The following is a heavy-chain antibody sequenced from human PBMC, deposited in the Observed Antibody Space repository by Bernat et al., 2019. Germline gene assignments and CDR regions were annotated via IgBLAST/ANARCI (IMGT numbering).Heavy chain of an antibody. CDR2: ISYDGSNK. D-gene: IGHD5-18*01. V-gene: IGHV3-30*18. CDR1: GFTFSSYG. J-gene: IGHJ6*02. CDR3: AKGDTAMAKYYYYYYGMDV. Sequence: QVQLVESGGGVVQPGRSLRLSCAASGFTFSSYGMHWVRQAPGKGLEWVAVISYDGSNKYYAASVKGRFTISRDNSKNTLYLQMNSLRAEDTAVYYCAKGDTAMAKYYYYYYGMDVWGQGSTVTVSS.